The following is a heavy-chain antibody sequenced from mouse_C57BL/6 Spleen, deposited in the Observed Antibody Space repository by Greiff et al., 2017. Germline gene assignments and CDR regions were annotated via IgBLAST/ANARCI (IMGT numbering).Heavy chain of an antibody. D-gene: IGHD2-5*01. CDR1: GYTFTDYN. J-gene: IGHJ1*03. Sequence: VQLKESGPELVKPGASVKIPCKASGYTFTDYNMDWVKQSHGKSLEWIGDINPNNGGTIYNQKFKGKATLTVDKSSSTAYMELRSLTSEDTAVYYCARWGSAYYSNYFDVWGTGTTVTVSS. CDR2: INPNNGGT. CDR3: ARWGSAYYSNYFDV. V-gene: IGHV1-18*01.